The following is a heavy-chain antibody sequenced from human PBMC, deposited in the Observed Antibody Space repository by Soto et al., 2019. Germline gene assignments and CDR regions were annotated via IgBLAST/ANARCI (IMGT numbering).Heavy chain of an antibody. Sequence: QVQLQESGPGLVKPSQTLSLTCTVSGGSISSGGYYWSWIRQHPGKGLEWIGYIYYSGSTYYNPYLKSRVIISVDTSKNQFSLKLSSVTAADTAVYYCAREAITMVRYGMDVWGQGTTVTVSS. CDR1: GGSISSGGYY. J-gene: IGHJ6*02. CDR2: IYYSGST. D-gene: IGHD3-10*01. V-gene: IGHV4-31*03. CDR3: AREAITMVRYGMDV.